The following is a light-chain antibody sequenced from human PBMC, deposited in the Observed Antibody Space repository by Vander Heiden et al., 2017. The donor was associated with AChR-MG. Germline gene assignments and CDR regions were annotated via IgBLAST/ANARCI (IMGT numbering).Light chain of an antibody. Sequence: QSVLTQPPSASGTPGQSVSISCPGSTSNIGNNIVNWYQHLPGTAPKLLIFHSNQRPSGVPDRFSGSKSGTSASLAISGLQSEDEADYYCAAWDDSLSGYVFGTGTKVTVL. CDR1: TSNIGNNI. J-gene: IGLJ1*01. V-gene: IGLV1-44*01. CDR3: AAWDDSLSGYV. CDR2: HSN.